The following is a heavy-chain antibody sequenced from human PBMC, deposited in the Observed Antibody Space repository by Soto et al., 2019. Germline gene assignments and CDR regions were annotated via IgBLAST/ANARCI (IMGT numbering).Heavy chain of an antibody. CDR2: IYYSGST. J-gene: IGHJ4*02. CDR3: ARHQVTEDIVLVPAAIDY. Sequence: PSETLSLTCAVSGGSISSYYWSWIRQPPGKGLEWVGYIYYSGSTYYNPSLKSRVTISVDTSKNQFSLKLSSVTAADTAVYYCARHQVTEDIVLVPAAIDYWGQGTLVTVSS. V-gene: IGHV4-59*04. D-gene: IGHD2-2*01. CDR1: GGSISSYY.